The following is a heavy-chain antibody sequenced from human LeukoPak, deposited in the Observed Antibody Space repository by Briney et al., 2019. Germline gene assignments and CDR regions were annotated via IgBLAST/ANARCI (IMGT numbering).Heavy chain of an antibody. Sequence: ASVKVSCKASGYTFTSYGISWVRQAPGRGLEWMGWISAYNGNTNYAQKLQGRVTMTTDTSTSTAYMELRSLRSDDTAVYYCARDDWNDRAFDIWGQGTMVTVSS. CDR2: ISAYNGNT. V-gene: IGHV1-18*01. J-gene: IGHJ3*02. D-gene: IGHD1-1*01. CDR1: GYTFTSYG. CDR3: ARDDWNDRAFDI.